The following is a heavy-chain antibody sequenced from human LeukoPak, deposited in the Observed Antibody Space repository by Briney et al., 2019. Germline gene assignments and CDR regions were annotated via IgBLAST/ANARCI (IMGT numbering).Heavy chain of an antibody. CDR3: ARMNYVSSGWGAPFDY. V-gene: IGHV3-30*03. Sequence: GGSLRLSCAASGFTFSSYGMHWVRQAPGKGLEWVAVISYDGSNKYYADSVKGRFTISRDNSKNTLYLQMNSLRAEDTAVYYCARMNYVSSGWGAPFDYWGQGTLVTVSS. CDR1: GFTFSSYG. D-gene: IGHD1-7*01. J-gene: IGHJ4*02. CDR2: ISYDGSNK.